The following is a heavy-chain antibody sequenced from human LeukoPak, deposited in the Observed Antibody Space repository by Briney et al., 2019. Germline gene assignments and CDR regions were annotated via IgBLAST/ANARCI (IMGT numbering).Heavy chain of an antibody. CDR1: GFTFRNYG. D-gene: IGHD2-8*02. CDR3: AKDAVHCGGVCYYLQY. J-gene: IGHJ1*01. Sequence: GGSLRLSCAASGFTFRNYGMHWVRQAPGKGLEWVAVISYDGTEKYYADSVKGRFTISRDNSKNTLDLHMNSLRAEDTAVYYCAKDAVHCGGVCYYLQYWGQGTLVTVSS. CDR2: ISYDGTEK. V-gene: IGHV3-30*18.